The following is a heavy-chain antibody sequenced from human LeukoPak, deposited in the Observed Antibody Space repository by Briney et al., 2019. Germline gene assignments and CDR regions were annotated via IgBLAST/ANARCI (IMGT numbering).Heavy chain of an antibody. Sequence: SETLSLTCTVSGGSISGYYWSWIRQPPGKGLEWIGYINNSGSTNYNPSLKSRVTISVDTSRNQLSLQLSSVPAADTAVYYCARHLAARLGGARFSDYWGQGTLVTVSS. D-gene: IGHD2-21*01. J-gene: IGHJ4*02. CDR1: GGSISGYY. CDR3: ARHLAARLGGARFSDY. CDR2: INNSGST. V-gene: IGHV4-59*08.